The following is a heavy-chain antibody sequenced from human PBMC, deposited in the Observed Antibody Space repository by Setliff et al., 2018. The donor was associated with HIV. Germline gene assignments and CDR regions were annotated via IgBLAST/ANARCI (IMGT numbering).Heavy chain of an antibody. CDR1: GGSISSGSYY. D-gene: IGHD3-10*01. CDR2: IYTSGST. V-gene: IGHV4-61*02. CDR3: AGITMVRGVYYGMDV. Sequence: SETLSLTCTVSGGSISSGSYYWSWIRQPAGKGLEWIGRIYTSGSTNYNPSLKSRVTISVDTSKDQFSLKLSSVTAADTAVYYCAGITMVRGVYYGMDVWGQGTTVTVSS. J-gene: IGHJ6*02.